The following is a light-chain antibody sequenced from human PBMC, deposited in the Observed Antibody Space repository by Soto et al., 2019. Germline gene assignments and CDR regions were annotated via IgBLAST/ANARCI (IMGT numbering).Light chain of an antibody. J-gene: IGKJ1*01. CDR1: QSVNSN. Sequence: EIVMTQSPATLSVSPGERATLSCRASQSVNSNLAWYQQKPGQAPRLLFYHASARATGIPARFSGYGSGTDFTLTISSLQSEDSAVYYCQQYDDWPPTFGQGTKVDI. CDR3: QQYDDWPPT. V-gene: IGKV3-15*01. CDR2: HAS.